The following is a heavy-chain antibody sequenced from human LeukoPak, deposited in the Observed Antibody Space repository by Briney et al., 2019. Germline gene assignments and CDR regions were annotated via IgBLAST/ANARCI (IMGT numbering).Heavy chain of an antibody. CDR1: GFTLSSNY. D-gene: IGHD2-21*02. V-gene: IGHV3-66*01. J-gene: IGHJ4*02. CDR3: ATETDDY. CDR2: IYSGGGT. Sequence: PGGSLRLSCAASGFTLSSNYMSWVRQAPGKGLEWVSVIYSGGGTYYADSVKGGSTISRDNSKNTVYLQMNSLRAEDTAVYYCATETDDYWGQGTLVTVSS.